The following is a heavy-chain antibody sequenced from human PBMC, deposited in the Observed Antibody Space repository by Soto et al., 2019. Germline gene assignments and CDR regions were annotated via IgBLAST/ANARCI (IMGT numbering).Heavy chain of an antibody. CDR1: GGSISSDY. D-gene: IGHD5-12*01. J-gene: IGHJ4*02. V-gene: IGHV4-59*01. Sequence: PSETLSLTCIVSGGSISSDYWGWIRQPPGKGLEWIGYIYYAGATNYNPSLKSRVTISIDASKNQFSLNLSSVTAADTAVYYCARAGIVATIPLDYWGQGTLVTVSS. CDR3: ARAGIVATIPLDY. CDR2: IYYAGAT.